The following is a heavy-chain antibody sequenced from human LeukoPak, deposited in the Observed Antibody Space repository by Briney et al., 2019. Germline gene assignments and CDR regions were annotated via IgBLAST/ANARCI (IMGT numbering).Heavy chain of an antibody. Sequence: ASVKVSCTASGYTFTGYYMHWVRQAPGQGLEWMGWINPNSGGTNYAQKFQGRVTMTRDTSISTAYMELSRLRSDDTAVYYCARGPGGGYDWLGHWGQGTLVTVSS. D-gene: IGHD5-12*01. J-gene: IGHJ4*02. CDR2: INPNSGGT. CDR3: ARGPGGGYDWLGH. CDR1: GYTFTGYY. V-gene: IGHV1-2*02.